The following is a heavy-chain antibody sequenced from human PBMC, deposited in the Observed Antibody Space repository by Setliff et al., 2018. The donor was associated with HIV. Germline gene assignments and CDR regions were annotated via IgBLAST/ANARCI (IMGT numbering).Heavy chain of an antibody. CDR1: GGSFSYDY. V-gene: IGHV4-59*08. CDR3: SRRAPLPPWYDGSWYGDKSFDI. J-gene: IGHJ3*02. CDR2: ISYSGNT. Sequence: PSETLSLTCGVYGGSFSYDYWSWIRQPPGKGLEWIGYISYSGNTKYNPSLKSRVIISVDTSENQFSLNLNSVTAADTAVYYCSRRAPLPPWYDGSWYGDKSFDIWGQGTMVTVSS. D-gene: IGHD6-13*01.